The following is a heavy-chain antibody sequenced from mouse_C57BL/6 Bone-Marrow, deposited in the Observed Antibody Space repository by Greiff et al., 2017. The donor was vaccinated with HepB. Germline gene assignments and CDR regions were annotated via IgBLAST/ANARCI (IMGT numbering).Heavy chain of an antibody. CDR3: ARMYCYYAMDY. CDR2: IWSGGST. CDR1: GFSLTSYG. D-gene: IGHD5-1-1*01. V-gene: IGHV2-2*01. Sequence: QVQLQQSGPGLVQPSQSLSITCTVSGFSLTSYGVHWVRQSPGKGLEWLGVIWSGGSTDYNAAFISRLSISKDNSKSQVFFKMNSLQADDTAIYYCARMYCYYAMDYWGQGTSVTVSS. J-gene: IGHJ4*01.